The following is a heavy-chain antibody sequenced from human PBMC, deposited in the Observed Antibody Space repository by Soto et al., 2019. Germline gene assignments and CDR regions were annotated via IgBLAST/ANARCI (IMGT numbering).Heavy chain of an antibody. J-gene: IGHJ3*02. CDR3: ARAQVYYYDRGDDAFDI. CDR1: GFTFSSYW. V-gene: IGHV3-74*01. CDR2: IHSDGSST. Sequence: EVQLVESGGGLVQPGGSLRLSCEASGFTFSSYWMHWVRQAPGKGLVWVSRIHSDGSSTSYADSVKGRFTISRDNAKNTLYRQMNSLRAEETAVYYCARAQVYYYDRGDDAFDIWGQGTMVTVSS. D-gene: IGHD3-22*01.